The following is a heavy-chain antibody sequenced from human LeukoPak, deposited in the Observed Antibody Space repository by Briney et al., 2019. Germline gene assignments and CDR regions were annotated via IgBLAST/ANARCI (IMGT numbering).Heavy chain of an antibody. J-gene: IGHJ6*02. CDR2: TSAYNGNT. CDR1: GYTFTSYG. Sequence: ASVKVPCKASGYTFTSYGISWVRQAPGQGLEWMGWTSAYNGNTNYAQKLQGRVTMTTDTSTSTAYMELRSLRSDDTAVYYCARDQSRGSSSWYDYYYYGMDVWGQGTTVTVSS. D-gene: IGHD6-13*01. V-gene: IGHV1-18*01. CDR3: ARDQSRGSSSWYDYYYYGMDV.